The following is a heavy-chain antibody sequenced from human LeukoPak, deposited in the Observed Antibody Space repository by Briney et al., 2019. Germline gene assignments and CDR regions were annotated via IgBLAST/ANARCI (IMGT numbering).Heavy chain of an antibody. CDR3: AKPVYCSGGSCYSIGYFDY. CDR1: GXTFSSYA. J-gene: IGHJ4*02. CDR2: NSGSGGST. D-gene: IGHD2-15*01. Sequence: GGSLRLSCSASGXTFSSYAMSWVRQAPGKGVEWVSGNSGSGGSTYYADSVKGRFTISRDNSKNTLYLQMNSLRAEDTAVYYCAKPVYCSGGSCYSIGYFDYWGQGTLVTVSS. V-gene: IGHV3-23*01.